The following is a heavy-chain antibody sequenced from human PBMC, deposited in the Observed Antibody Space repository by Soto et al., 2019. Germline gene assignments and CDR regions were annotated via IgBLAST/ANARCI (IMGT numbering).Heavy chain of an antibody. CDR2: ISGSGGST. CDR1: GFTFSSYA. V-gene: IGHV3-23*01. J-gene: IGHJ5*02. Sequence: GGSLRLSCAASGFTFSSYAMSWVRQAPGKGLEWVSAISGSGGSTYYADSVKGRFTISRDNSENTLYLQMNSLRAEDTAVYYCAKDLTPPLDIVVVVAATLGWFDPWGQGTLVTVSS. D-gene: IGHD2-15*01. CDR3: AKDLTPPLDIVVVVAATLGWFDP.